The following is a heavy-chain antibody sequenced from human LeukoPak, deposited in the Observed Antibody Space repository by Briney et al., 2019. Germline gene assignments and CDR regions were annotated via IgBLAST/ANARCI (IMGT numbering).Heavy chain of an antibody. D-gene: IGHD2-15*01. CDR2: IKQDGSEK. V-gene: IGHV3-7*01. Sequence: GGSLRLSCAASGFTFSSYWMSWVRQAPGKGLEWVANIKQDGSEKYYVDSVKGRFTISRDNAKNSLYLQMNSLRAEDTAVYYCARGGCSGGSCYSLGNNWFDPWGQGTLVAVSS. J-gene: IGHJ5*02. CDR1: GFTFSSYW. CDR3: ARGGCSGGSCYSLGNNWFDP.